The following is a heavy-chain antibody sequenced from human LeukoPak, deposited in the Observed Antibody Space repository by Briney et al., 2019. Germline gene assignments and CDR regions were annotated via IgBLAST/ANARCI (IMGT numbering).Heavy chain of an antibody. V-gene: IGHV3-23*01. CDR2: IRGSGTNT. D-gene: IGHD5-18*01. J-gene: IGHJ4*02. Sequence: GGSLRLSCAASGFTFSSYGMSWVRQAPGKGLEWVSSIRGSGTNTYYADSVKGRFTISRDNSKNTLYLQMNSLRAEDTAVYYCAKDQGAGYSYGFSFDYWGQGTLVTVSS. CDR1: GFTFSSYG. CDR3: AKDQGAGYSYGFSFDY.